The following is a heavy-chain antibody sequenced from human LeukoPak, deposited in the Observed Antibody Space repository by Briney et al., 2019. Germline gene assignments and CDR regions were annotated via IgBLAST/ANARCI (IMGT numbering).Heavy chain of an antibody. J-gene: IGHJ3*02. V-gene: IGHV3-30*18. CDR2: ISYDGSNK. Sequence: GGSLRLSCAASGFTFSSYGMHWVRQAPGKGLEWVAVISYDGSNKYYADSVKGRFTISRDNSKNTLYLQMNSLRAEDTAVYYCAKLGYCSGGNCSQNDAFDIWGQGTMVTVSS. CDR3: AKLGYCSGGNCSQNDAFDI. D-gene: IGHD2-15*01. CDR1: GFTFSSYG.